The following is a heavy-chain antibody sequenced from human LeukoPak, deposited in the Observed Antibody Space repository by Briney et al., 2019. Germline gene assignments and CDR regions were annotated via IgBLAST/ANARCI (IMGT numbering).Heavy chain of an antibody. CDR3: ARAWEYSSSWYYFDY. Sequence: GESLKISCKSSGYSFTSYWIAWVRQMPGKGLEWMGIIYPGDSDTRYSPSFQGQVTISADKSISTAYLQWSSLKASDTAMYYCARAWEYSSSWYYFDYWGQGTLVTVSS. J-gene: IGHJ4*02. CDR2: IYPGDSDT. V-gene: IGHV5-51*01. D-gene: IGHD6-13*01. CDR1: GYSFTSYW.